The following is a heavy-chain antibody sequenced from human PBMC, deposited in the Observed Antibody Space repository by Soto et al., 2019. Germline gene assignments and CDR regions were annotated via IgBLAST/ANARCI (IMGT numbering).Heavy chain of an antibody. CDR2: ISSSGSTI. D-gene: IGHD3-3*01. CDR3: ASQILYDFWSGYHYYGMDV. V-gene: IGHV3-48*03. Sequence: VGSLRLSCAASGFTFSSYEMNWVRQAPGKGLEWVSYISSSGSTIYHADSVKGRFTISRDNAKNSLYLQMNSLRAEDTAVYYCASQILYDFWSGYHYYGMDVWGQGTTVTVSS. J-gene: IGHJ6*02. CDR1: GFTFSSYE.